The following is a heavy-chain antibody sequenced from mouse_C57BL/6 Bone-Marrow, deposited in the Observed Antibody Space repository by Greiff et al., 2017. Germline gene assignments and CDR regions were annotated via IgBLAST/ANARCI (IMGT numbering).Heavy chain of an antibody. J-gene: IGHJ4*01. CDR1: GYTFTDYN. CDR3: ASYGNYAYCYSMDY. CDR2: INPTNGGT. D-gene: IGHD2-1*01. Sequence: VQLQQSGPELVKPGASVKMSCKASGYTFTDYNMHWVKQSHGKSLEWIGYINPTNGGTSYNQKFKGKATLTVNKSSSTAYMERRSLTSEDSAVYYCASYGNYAYCYSMDYWGQGTSVTVSS. V-gene: IGHV1-22*01.